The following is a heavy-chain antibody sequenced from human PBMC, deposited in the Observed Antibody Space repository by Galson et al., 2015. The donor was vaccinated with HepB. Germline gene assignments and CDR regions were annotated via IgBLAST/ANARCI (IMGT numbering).Heavy chain of an antibody. V-gene: IGHV7-4-1*02. D-gene: IGHD3-3*01. CDR2: INTNTGNP. CDR1: GYTFTSYA. CDR3: ARAWSYDFWSGYYGPRDYYYYGMDV. Sequence: SVKVSCKASGYTFTSYAMNWVRQAPGQGLEWMGWINTNTGNPTYAQGFTGRFVFSLDTSVSTAYLQISSLKAEDTAVYYCARAWSYDFWSGYYGPRDYYYYGMDVWGQGTTVTASS. J-gene: IGHJ6*02.